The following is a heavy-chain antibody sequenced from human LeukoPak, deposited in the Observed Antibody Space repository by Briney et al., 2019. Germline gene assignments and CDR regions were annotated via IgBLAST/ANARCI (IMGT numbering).Heavy chain of an antibody. J-gene: IGHJ4*02. CDR3: ARRHDYSNYPDY. V-gene: IGHV3-21*01. CDR1: GFTFSSYS. CDR2: VSSSSSYI. D-gene: IGHD4-11*01. Sequence: GGSLRLSCAASGFTFSSYSMNWVRQAPGKGLEWVSSVSSSSSYIYYADSVKGRFTISRDNAKNSLYLQMNSLRAEDTAVYYCARRHDYSNYPDYWGQGTLVTVSS.